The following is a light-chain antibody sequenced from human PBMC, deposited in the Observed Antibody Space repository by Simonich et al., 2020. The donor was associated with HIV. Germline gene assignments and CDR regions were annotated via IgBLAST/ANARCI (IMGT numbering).Light chain of an antibody. CDR1: QSVSSN. J-gene: IGKJ2*01. CDR3: QQYNNWPPYT. CDR2: GAS. Sequence: EIVMTQSPATLSVSPGERATLSCRASQSVSSNLAWYQQKPGPAPRLLISGASTRATGIPARFSGSGSGTEFTLTISSLQSEDFAVYYCQQYNNWPPYTFGQGTTLEIK. V-gene: IGKV3-15*01.